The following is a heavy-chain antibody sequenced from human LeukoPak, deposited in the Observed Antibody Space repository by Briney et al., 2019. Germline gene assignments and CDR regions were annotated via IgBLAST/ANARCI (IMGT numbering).Heavy chain of an antibody. D-gene: IGHD3-9*01. CDR2: IRNKAYGCTA. V-gene: IGHV3-49*03. J-gene: IGHJ4*02. CDR1: GFTFSDYA. CDR3: TREKRYFDWFQADY. Sequence: PGGSLRLSCTASGFTFSDYAMSWFRQAPGKGLEWVGFIRNKAYGCTAEYAASVKGRFTISRDDSKTIAYLQMNSLKTEDTAVYYCTREKRYFDWFQADYWGQGTLVTVSS.